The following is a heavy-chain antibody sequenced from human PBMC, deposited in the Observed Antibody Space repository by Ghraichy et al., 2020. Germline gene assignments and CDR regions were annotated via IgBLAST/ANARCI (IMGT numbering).Heavy chain of an antibody. CDR1: GFTFRSYW. CDR2: IKQDGSEK. CDR3: ARFSDDVFDI. Sequence: GSLRLSCAASGFTFRSYWMSWVRQAPGKGLEWVANIKQDGSEKYYVDSVKGRFTISRDNAKNSLYLQMNSLRAEDTAVYYCARFSDDVFDIWGQGTMVTVSS. V-gene: IGHV3-7*01. J-gene: IGHJ3*02.